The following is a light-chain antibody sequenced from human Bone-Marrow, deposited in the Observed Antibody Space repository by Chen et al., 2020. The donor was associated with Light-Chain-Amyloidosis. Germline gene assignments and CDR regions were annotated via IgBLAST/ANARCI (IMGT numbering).Light chain of an antibody. Sequence: SYELTQPPSVSVSPGQTASITCSGDDLPTKYAYWYQQKPGQAPVLVIHSDTERRSGISERFSGSSSGTTATLPISGVQAEDGADYHCQSADSTGTYEVIFGGGTTLTVL. J-gene: IGLJ2*01. CDR3: QSADSTGTYEVI. CDR2: SDT. V-gene: IGLV3-25*03. CDR1: DLPTKY.